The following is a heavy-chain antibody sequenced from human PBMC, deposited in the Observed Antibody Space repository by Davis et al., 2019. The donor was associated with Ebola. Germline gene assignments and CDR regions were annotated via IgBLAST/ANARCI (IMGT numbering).Heavy chain of an antibody. Sequence: AGSLRLSCAASGFTFSSYSMNWVRQAPGKGLEWFSYISSSSSTIYYADSVKDRFTISRDNAKNSLYLQMNSLRDEDTAVYYCTRGRYGSGSYPFYFDYWGQGTLVTVSS. J-gene: IGHJ4*02. CDR1: GFTFSSYS. D-gene: IGHD3-10*01. CDR2: ISSSSSTI. CDR3: TRGRYGSGSYPFYFDY. V-gene: IGHV3-48*02.